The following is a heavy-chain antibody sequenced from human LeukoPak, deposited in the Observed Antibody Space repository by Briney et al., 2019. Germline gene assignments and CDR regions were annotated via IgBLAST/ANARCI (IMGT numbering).Heavy chain of an antibody. CDR1: AYSISSGYY. V-gene: IGHV4-38-2*02. CDR3: ARDTGGFDI. CDR2: IHHTGYT. D-gene: IGHD2-15*01. J-gene: IGHJ3*02. Sequence: SETLSLTCSVSAYSISSGYYWGWIRQPPGKGLEWIGSIHHTGYTFYNPSVKSRITISVETSKNQFSLKLSSVTAADTAMYYCARDTGGFDIWGQGAMVTVSP.